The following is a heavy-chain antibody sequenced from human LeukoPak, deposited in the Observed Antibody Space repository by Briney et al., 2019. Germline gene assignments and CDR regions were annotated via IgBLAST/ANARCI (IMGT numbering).Heavy chain of an antibody. J-gene: IGHJ4*02. V-gene: IGHV3-23*01. CDR2: ISASGGGT. CDR1: GFTFSSYA. D-gene: IGHD3-22*01. CDR3: AKLPDSSGYITANYFDY. Sequence: PGGSLRLSCAASGFTFSSYAMSWVRQAPGKGLEWVSAISASGGGTYYADSVKGRFTISRDNSKNTLYLQMNSLRAEDTAVYYCAKLPDSSGYITANYFDYWGQGTLVTVSS.